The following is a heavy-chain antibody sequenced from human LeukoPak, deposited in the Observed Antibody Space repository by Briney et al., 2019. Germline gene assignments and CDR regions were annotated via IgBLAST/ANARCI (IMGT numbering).Heavy chain of an antibody. CDR2: IYSGGST. V-gene: IGHV3-53*01. D-gene: IGHD3-22*01. CDR1: GFTVSSNY. J-gene: IGHJ3*02. Sequence: GGSLRLSCAASGFTVSSNYMSWVRQAPGKGLEGVSVIYSGGSTYYADSVKGRFTISRDNSKNTLYLQMNSLRAEDTAVYYCAREGSGYSIPDAFDIWGQGTMVTVSS. CDR3: AREGSGYSIPDAFDI.